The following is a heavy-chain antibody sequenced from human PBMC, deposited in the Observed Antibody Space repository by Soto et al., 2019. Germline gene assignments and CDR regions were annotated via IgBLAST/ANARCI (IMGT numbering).Heavy chain of an antibody. D-gene: IGHD2-21*01. V-gene: IGHV4-34*01. Sequence: ETLYLTCAVYSRSFRDYYWTWIRQPPGKGLEFIGEINHSGTTHYNPSLKSRVTISVDTSKNHFSLKMNSVTAADTAVYYCASFPKSTDFPYFFDFWGQGTLVTVSS. J-gene: IGHJ4*02. CDR2: INHSGTT. CDR3: ASFPKSTDFPYFFDF. CDR1: SRSFRDYY.